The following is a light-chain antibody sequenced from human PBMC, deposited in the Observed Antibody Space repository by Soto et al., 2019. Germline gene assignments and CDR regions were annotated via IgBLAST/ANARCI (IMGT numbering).Light chain of an antibody. V-gene: IGKV3-15*01. CDR3: QQYNNWPPIT. J-gene: IGKJ5*01. CDR1: HSVSIN. CDR2: GAF. Sequence: EIVMTQSRVTVSVSPGERATLSWRASHSVSINLALYQQKPGQAPSLLIYGAFTRATGIPSRFSGTGSGTEFTLTISSLQSEDFAVYYRQQYNNWPPITFGQGTRLEIK.